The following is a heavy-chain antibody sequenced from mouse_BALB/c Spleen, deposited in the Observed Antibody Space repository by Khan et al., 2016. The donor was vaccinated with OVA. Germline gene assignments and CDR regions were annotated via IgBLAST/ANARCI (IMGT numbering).Heavy chain of an antibody. CDR3: ARNFYPYAMDY. J-gene: IGHJ4*01. CDR1: GFSLTNFG. Sequence: QVQLKQSGPGLVAPSQSLSITCTVSGFSLTNFGVHWVRQPPGKGLEWLVLIWSDGTTTYNSALKSRLSISKDTSKSQVFLKMNSLQTDDTAMYYCARNFYPYAMDYWGQGTSVTVSS. V-gene: IGHV2-6*02. CDR2: IWSDGTT.